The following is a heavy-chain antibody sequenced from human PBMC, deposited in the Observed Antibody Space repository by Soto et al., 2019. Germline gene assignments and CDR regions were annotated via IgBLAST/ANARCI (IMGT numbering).Heavy chain of an antibody. V-gene: IGHV4-4*07. CDR2: IYSGGST. D-gene: IGHD3-10*01. CDR1: GGSISQYY. CDR3: ASGPGGFGNFSLDY. Sequence: QVQLQESGPGLVKPSETLSLSCGVSGGSISQYYWSWIRQPAGKGLEWIGRIYSGGSTNYNPSLESRVTMSVDTPKNQFSLKLSPVTAADTAVYYRASGPGGFGNFSLDYWGQGTLVTVSS. J-gene: IGHJ4*02.